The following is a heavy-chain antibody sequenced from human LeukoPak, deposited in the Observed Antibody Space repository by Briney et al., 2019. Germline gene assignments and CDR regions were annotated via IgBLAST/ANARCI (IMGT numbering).Heavy chain of an antibody. J-gene: IGHJ4*02. V-gene: IGHV3-30*03. CDR2: ISSDGNKK. CDR1: GFTFSRYG. CDR3: ATEVAKGGPQDY. Sequence: PGGSLRLSCAASGFTFSRYGMHWVRQAPGKGPEWMAVISSDGNKKYYVDSVKGRFTISRDNSKNTLYLQMNSLRAEDTALYYCATEVAKGGPQDYWGQGTLVTVSS. D-gene: IGHD2-15*01.